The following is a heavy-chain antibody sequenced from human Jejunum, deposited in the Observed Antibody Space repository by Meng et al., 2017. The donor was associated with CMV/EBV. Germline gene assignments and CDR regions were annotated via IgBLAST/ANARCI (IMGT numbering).Heavy chain of an antibody. V-gene: IGHV4-59*01. D-gene: IGHD3-3*01. Sequence: VSGGSISSYYWSWVRQSPGKGLEWLGYIHYSESTKYNPSLESRVTMSLDRSRNQFSLRLSSVTAADTAVYFCVRGVSPTEWPLEKWGQGTLVTVTS. CDR1: GGSISSYY. J-gene: IGHJ4*02. CDR3: VRGVSPTEWPLEK. CDR2: IHYSEST.